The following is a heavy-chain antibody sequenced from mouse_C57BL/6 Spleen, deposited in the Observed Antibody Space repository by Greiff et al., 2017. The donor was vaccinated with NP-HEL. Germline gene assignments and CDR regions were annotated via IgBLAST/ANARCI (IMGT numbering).Heavy chain of an antibody. D-gene: IGHD1-1*01. CDR1: GYTFTDYE. V-gene: IGHV1-15*01. CDR2: IDPETGGT. CDR3: TIITTVPLGY. Sequence: QVHVKQSGAELVRPGASVTLSCKASGYTFTDYEMHWVKQTPVHGLEWIGAIDPETGGTAYNQKFKGKAILTADKSSSTAYMELRSLTSEDSAVYYCTIITTVPLGYWGQGTTLTVSS. J-gene: IGHJ2*01.